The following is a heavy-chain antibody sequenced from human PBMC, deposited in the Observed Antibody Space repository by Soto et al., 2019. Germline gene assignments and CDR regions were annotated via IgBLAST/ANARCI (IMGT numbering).Heavy chain of an antibody. CDR1: GGSMNIHDYY. J-gene: IGHJ3*02. V-gene: IGHV4-30-4*01. Sequence: QEQLQESGPGLVKPSQTLSLTCTFSGGSMNIHDYYWSWIRQPPGKGLEWIGYIHNSGSTYYNPSLKSRLTISSDTSKNQFSLRLNSVTAADTALYYCARGEVRCPFDIWGQWTMVTVSS. CDR2: IHNSGST. D-gene: IGHD3-10*01. CDR3: ARGEVRCPFDI.